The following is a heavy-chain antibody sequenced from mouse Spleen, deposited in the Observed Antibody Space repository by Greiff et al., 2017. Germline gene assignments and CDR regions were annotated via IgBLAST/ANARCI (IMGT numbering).Heavy chain of an antibody. D-gene: IGHD4-1*01. J-gene: IGHJ4*01. V-gene: IGHV1-59*01. CDR1: GYTFTSYW. CDR2: IDPSDSYT. Sequence: QVQLQQPGAELVRPGTSVKLSCKASGYTFTSYWMHWVKQRPGQGLEWIGVIDPSDSYTNYNQKFKGKATLTVDTSSSTAYMQLSSLTSEDSAVYYCARRGPASLGGSDAMDYWGQGTSVTVSS. CDR3: ARRGPASLGGSDAMDY.